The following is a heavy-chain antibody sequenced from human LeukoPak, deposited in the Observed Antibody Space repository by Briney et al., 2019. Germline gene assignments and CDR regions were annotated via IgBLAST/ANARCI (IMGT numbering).Heavy chain of an antibody. J-gene: IGHJ3*02. Sequence: GGSLRLSCAASGFTFSWYSMNWVRQAPGKGLEWVSSINSGTVYTYYADSVKGRFTISRDNATNSLYLQMYSLRAEETAVYYCARDGPWGAVVLDAFDIWGQGTMVTVSS. V-gene: IGHV3-21*01. CDR2: INSGTVYT. CDR1: GFTFSWYS. D-gene: IGHD4-23*01. CDR3: ARDGPWGAVVLDAFDI.